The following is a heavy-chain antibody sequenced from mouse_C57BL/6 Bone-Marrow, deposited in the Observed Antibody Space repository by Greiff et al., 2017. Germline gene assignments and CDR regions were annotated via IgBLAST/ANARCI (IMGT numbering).Heavy chain of an antibody. Sequence: QVQLQQSGAELARPGASVKMSCKASGYTFTSYTMHWVNQRPGQGLEWIGYINPSSGYTKYNQKFKDKATLTADKSSSTAYMQLSSLTSEDSAVYYCARRWLLPWFAYWGQGTLVTVSA. J-gene: IGHJ3*01. D-gene: IGHD2-3*01. V-gene: IGHV1-4*01. CDR3: ARRWLLPWFAY. CDR1: GYTFTSYT. CDR2: INPSSGYT.